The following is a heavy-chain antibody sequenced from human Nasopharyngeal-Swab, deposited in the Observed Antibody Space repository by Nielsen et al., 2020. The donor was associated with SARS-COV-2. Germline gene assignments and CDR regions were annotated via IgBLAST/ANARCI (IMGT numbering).Heavy chain of an antibody. CDR3: ARRDPVVVVAALGIRLYDSTKFDP. J-gene: IGHJ5*02. D-gene: IGHD2-15*01. V-gene: IGHV4-39*07. CDR1: GGSISSASFQ. Sequence: SETLSLTCSVSGGSISSASFQWAWIRQSPGKGLEWIGTIDSGESTYYNPSLNGRLTISVDTSKNQFSLKLSSVTAADTAVYYCARRDPVVVVAALGIRLYDSTKFDPWGQGTLVTVSS. CDR2: IDSGEST.